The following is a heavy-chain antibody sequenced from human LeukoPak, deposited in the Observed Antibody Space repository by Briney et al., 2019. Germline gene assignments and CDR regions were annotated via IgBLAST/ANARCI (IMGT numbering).Heavy chain of an antibody. CDR2: ISGSGGTA. V-gene: IGHV3-23*01. CDR1: GFTFSSYG. Sequence: PGGSLRLSCAASGFTFSSYGMSWVRRAPGQGLEWVSAISGSGGTAYFAESVKGRLTISRDNSKNTLYLQMNSLRADDTAVYYCATHQDGDNHKCVGFHILGQGTIDTVSA. J-gene: IGHJ3*02. CDR3: ATHQDGDNHKCVGFHI. D-gene: IGHD4-17*01.